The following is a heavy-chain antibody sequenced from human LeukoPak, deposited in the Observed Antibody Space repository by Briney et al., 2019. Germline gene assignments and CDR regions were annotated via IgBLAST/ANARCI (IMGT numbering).Heavy chain of an antibody. CDR1: GFNFRAYW. J-gene: IGHJ5*02. D-gene: IGHD1-1*01. CDR2: ISSSSSTI. CDR3: AREWNDP. Sequence: GGSLRLSCTTSGFNFRAYWMGWVRQAPGKGLEWVSYISSSSSTIYYADSVKGRFTISRDNAKNSLYLQMNSLRAEDTAVYYCAREWNDPWGQGTLVTVSS. V-gene: IGHV3-48*01.